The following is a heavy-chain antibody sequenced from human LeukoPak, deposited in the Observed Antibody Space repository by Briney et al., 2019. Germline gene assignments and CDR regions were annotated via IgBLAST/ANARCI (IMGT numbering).Heavy chain of an antibody. CDR1: GGTFSSYA. CDR3: ARDPNQLLYFDY. J-gene: IGHJ4*02. V-gene: IGHV1-69*05. CDR2: IIPIFGTA. Sequence: ASVKVSCKASGGTFSSYAISWVRQAPGQGLEWMGGIIPIFGTANYAQKFQGRVTITTDESTSTAYMELSSLRSEDTAVYYCARDPNQLLYFDYWGQGTLVTVSS. D-gene: IGHD2-2*01.